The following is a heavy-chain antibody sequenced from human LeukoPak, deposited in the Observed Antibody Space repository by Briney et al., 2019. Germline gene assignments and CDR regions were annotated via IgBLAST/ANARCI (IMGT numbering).Heavy chain of an antibody. J-gene: IGHJ4*02. D-gene: IGHD2-21*01. V-gene: IGHV4-59*01. CDR2: IYYSGNT. CDR3: ARTAHCGGGACSTYYFDF. CDR1: GDSISPYS. Sequence: PSETLSLTCSVSGDSISPYSWSWIRQPPGKGLEWIGYIYYSGNTNYNPSLKSRVTISVDTSKKQFSLTLNSVTAADTAVYYCARTAHCGGGACSTYYFDFWGQGTLVAVAS.